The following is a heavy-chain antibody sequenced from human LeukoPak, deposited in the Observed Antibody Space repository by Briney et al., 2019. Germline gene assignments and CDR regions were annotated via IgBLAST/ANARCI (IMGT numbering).Heavy chain of an antibody. CDR3: ATAGDRAVAGTGFDY. D-gene: IGHD6-19*01. CDR1: GYTLTELS. Sequence: ASVKVPCKVSGYTLTELSMHWVRQAPGKGLEWMGGFDPEDGETIYAQKFQGRVTMTEDTSTDTAYMELSSLRSEDTAVCYCATAGDRAVAGTGFDYWGQGTLVTVSS. CDR2: FDPEDGET. V-gene: IGHV1-24*01. J-gene: IGHJ4*02.